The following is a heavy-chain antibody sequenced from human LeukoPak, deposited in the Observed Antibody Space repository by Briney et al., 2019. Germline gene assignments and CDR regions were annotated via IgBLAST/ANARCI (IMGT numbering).Heavy chain of an antibody. V-gene: IGHV1-69*13. D-gene: IGHD3-10*01. Sequence: ASVKVSCKASGGTFSSYAISWVRQAPGQGLEWMGGIIPIFGTANYAQKFQGRVTITADESASTAYMELRSLRSDDTAVYYCARPVYGSGSYYDNWGQETLVTVSS. CDR1: GGTFSSYA. CDR3: ARPVYGSGSYYDN. J-gene: IGHJ4*02. CDR2: IIPIFGTA.